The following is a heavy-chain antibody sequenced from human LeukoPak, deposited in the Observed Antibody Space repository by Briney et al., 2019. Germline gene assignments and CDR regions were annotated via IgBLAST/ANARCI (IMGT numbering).Heavy chain of an antibody. CDR2: ISGSGGST. D-gene: IGHD5-24*01. Sequence: GGSLRLSCAASGFTFSIYAMSWVRQAPGRGLEWVSAISGSGGSTYYADSVKGRFTISRDNSKNTLYLQMNSLRAEDTAVYYCAKLPERWLQFYYFDYWGQGTLVTVSS. CDR1: GFTFSIYA. V-gene: IGHV3-23*01. J-gene: IGHJ4*02. CDR3: AKLPERWLQFYYFDY.